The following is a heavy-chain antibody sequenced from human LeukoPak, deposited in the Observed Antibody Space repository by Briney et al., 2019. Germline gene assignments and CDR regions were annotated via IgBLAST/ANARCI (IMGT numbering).Heavy chain of an antibody. V-gene: IGHV3-21*01. CDR1: GFTFSSYN. J-gene: IGHJ4*02. CDR2: ISSGSSYI. CDR3: ARDEDYGGNSYFDY. D-gene: IGHD4-23*01. Sequence: GGSLRLSCAASGFTFSSYNMNWVRQSPGKGLEWVSCISSGSSYIYYADSVKGRFTISRDNAKNSLYLQMNSLRAEDTAVYYCARDEDYGGNSYFDYWGQGTLVTVSS.